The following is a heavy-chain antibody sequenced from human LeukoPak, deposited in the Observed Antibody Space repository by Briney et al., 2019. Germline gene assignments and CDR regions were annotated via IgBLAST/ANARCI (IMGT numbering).Heavy chain of an antibody. D-gene: IGHD5-12*01. CDR1: GGSISSSSYY. CDR2: IYYSGST. J-gene: IGHJ4*02. CDR3: ARGPVATTTNGGVIFDY. Sequence: SETLSLTCTVSGGSISSSSYYWGWIRQPPGKGLEWIGSIYYSGSTYYNPSLKSRVTISVDTSKNQFSLELSSVTAADTDVYYCARGPVATTTNGGVIFDYWGQGTLVTVSS. V-gene: IGHV4-39*01.